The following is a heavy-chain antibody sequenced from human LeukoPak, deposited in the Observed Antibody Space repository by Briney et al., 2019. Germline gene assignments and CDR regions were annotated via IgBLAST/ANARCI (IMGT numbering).Heavy chain of an antibody. V-gene: IGHV3-13*05. J-gene: IGHJ3*01. CDR3: ARVIREGAFDV. CDR2: IGTVGDP. Sequence: GGSLRLSCAASGFTFSRYDMHWVRQATGKGLEWVSAIGTVGDPYYPGSVKGRFTISRENAKNSLYLQMNSLRAEDTAVYYCARVIREGAFDVWGQGTMVTVSS. D-gene: IGHD3-10*01. CDR1: GFTFSRYD.